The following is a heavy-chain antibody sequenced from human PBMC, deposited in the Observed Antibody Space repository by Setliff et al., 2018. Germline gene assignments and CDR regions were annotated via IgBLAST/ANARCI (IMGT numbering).Heavy chain of an antibody. Sequence: LSLTCTVSGASISDYYWTWIRQPAGKELEWIGRVSASGSTYYNPSLKGRVTLSVDTTKNQFSLKLTSMTAADTAVYFCARHLLVQGTYHFDYWGQGSPVTVSS. CDR3: ARHLLVQGTYHFDY. CDR1: GASISDYY. D-gene: IGHD3-10*01. CDR2: VSASGST. J-gene: IGHJ4*02. V-gene: IGHV4-4*07.